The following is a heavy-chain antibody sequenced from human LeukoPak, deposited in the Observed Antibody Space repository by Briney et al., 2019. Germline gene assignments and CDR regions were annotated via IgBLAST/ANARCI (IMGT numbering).Heavy chain of an antibody. CDR3: ARGTVGYSYVYNY. J-gene: IGHJ4*02. CDR1: GFTFSSYE. V-gene: IGHV3-48*03. Sequence: GGSLRLSCAASGFTFSSYEMNWVRQAPGKGLEWVSYISSSGSTIYYEDSVKGRFTISRDNARNSLYLQMNSLRAEDTAVYYCARGTVGYSYVYNYWGQGTLVTVSS. D-gene: IGHD5-18*01. CDR2: ISSSGSTI.